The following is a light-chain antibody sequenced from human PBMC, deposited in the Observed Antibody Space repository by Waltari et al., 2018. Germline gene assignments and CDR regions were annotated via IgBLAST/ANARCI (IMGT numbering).Light chain of an antibody. J-gene: IGLJ1*01. CDR1: PRDVGGYDF. CDR3: ASYTSSSNYV. V-gene: IGLV2-14*03. Sequence: HSALTQPASVSGSPGQSITISCTGTPRDVGGYDFVSWYRQHPANAPNLIIFDVTERPSGVSARFSRSTSGNTASLTISGLQSDDEAYYYCASYTSSSNYVFGSGTTVTV. CDR2: DVT.